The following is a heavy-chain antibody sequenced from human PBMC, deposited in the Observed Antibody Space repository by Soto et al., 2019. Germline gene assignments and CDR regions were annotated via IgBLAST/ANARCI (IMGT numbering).Heavy chain of an antibody. V-gene: IGHV1-18*01. D-gene: IGHD2-2*01. Sequence: QVQLVQSGAEVKKPGASVKVSCKGLGYNCIKYGINWVRQAPGQCLEWMGWISPYSGYTHSAQKFQGRLTLTTDTAATTAYMELRSLRSADTALYYCTREAIVVIPAAQPSHFDSWGQGTLVTVSS. CDR2: ISPYSGYT. CDR3: TREAIVVIPAAQPSHFDS. CDR1: GYNCIKYG. J-gene: IGHJ4*02.